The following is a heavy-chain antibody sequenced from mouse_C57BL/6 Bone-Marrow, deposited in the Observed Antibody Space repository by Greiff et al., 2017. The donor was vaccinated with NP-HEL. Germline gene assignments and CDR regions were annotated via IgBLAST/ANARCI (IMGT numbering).Heavy chain of an antibody. D-gene: IGHD1-1*01. CDR1: GFSLTSYG. CDR3: ARHGTTVVDYYAMDY. J-gene: IGHJ4*01. V-gene: IGHV2-6-1*01. CDR2: IWSDGST. Sequence: VKLVESGPGLVAPSQSLSITCTVSGFSLTSYGVHWVRQPPGKGLEWLVVIWSDGSTTYNSALKSRLSISKDNSKSQVFLKMNSLQTDDTAMYYCARHGTTVVDYYAMDYWGQGTSVTVSS.